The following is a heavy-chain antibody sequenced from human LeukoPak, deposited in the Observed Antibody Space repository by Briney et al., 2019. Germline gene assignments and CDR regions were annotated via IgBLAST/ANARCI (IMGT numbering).Heavy chain of an antibody. V-gene: IGHV4-38-2*01. D-gene: IGHD2-15*01. Sequence: PSETLSLTCGVSDYSIGSNYYWAWIRQPPGKGLEWIGNVYQSGTTYYLPSLKSRVTMSVDTSKNQVSLNLTSVTAADTALYYCARGETLVADRREGVLFDLWGQGTMVTVSS. CDR3: ARGETLVADRREGVLFDL. CDR2: VYQSGTT. CDR1: DYSIGSNYY. J-gene: IGHJ3*01.